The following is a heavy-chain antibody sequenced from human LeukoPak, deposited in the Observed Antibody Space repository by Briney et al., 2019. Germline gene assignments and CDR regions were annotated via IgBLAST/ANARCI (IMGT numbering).Heavy chain of an antibody. V-gene: IGHV3-21*01. CDR2: ITGSSASM. CDR3: ERTYYAILTAYNTYFDY. Sequence: GGSLRLSCAASGFTFTTYSMNWVRQAPGKGLEWVSSITGSSASMYYADSVKGRVTISRDNDENSMYLQMKSMRAEDRDVYYCERTYYAILTAYNTYFDYWGKGTLVNVFS. CDR1: GFTFTTYS. D-gene: IGHD3-9*01. J-gene: IGHJ4*02.